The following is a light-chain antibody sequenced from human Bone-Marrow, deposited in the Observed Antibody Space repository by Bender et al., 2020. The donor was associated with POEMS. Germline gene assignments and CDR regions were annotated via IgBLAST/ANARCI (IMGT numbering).Light chain of an antibody. V-gene: IGLV2-14*01. CDR1: GAVGPYNN. J-gene: IGLJ1*01. Sequence: QSALTQPASVSGSPGQSITISCSGAVGPYNNVSWYQQHPGKVPKLLLYDVSIRPSGVSRRFSGSKSGSTASLTISGLQAEDEAEYYCSSKRSTAGGIVFGTGTKVTVL. CDR2: DVS. CDR3: SSKRSTAGGIV.